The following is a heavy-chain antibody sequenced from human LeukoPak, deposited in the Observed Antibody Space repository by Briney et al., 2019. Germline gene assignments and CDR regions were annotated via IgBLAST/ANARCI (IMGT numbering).Heavy chain of an antibody. J-gene: IGHJ4*02. V-gene: IGHV4-39*07. Sequence: SETLSLTCIVSGGSISSSSYYWGWIRQPPGKGLEWIGSIYYSGSTYYNPSLKSRVTISVDTSKDQFSLKLSSVTAADTAVYYCARGGKILNYFDYWGQGTLVTVSS. CDR3: ARGGKILNYFDY. D-gene: IGHD3-10*01. CDR1: GGSISSSSYY. CDR2: IYYSGST.